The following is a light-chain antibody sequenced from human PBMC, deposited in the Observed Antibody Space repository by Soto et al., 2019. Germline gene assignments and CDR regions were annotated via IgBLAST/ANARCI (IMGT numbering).Light chain of an antibody. Sequence: QSVLTQPPSASGTPGQRVIISCSGSSSNFGGNTANWYQQFPGTAPKVLIYSNNQRPSGVPDRFSGSKSGTSASLAISGLQGEDEGDYYCQSYDSNLSGSLFGGGTKLTVL. CDR2: SNN. J-gene: IGLJ2*01. V-gene: IGLV1-44*01. CDR3: QSYDSNLSGSL. CDR1: SSNFGGNT.